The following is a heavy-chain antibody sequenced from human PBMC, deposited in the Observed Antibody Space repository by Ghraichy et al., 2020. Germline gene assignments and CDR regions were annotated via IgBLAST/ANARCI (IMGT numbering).Heavy chain of an antibody. V-gene: IGHV1-2*02. J-gene: IGHJ6*02. CDR1: GYTFTGYY. CDR2: INPNSGGT. Sequence: ASVKVSCKASGYTFTGYYMHWVRQAPGQGLEWMGWINPNSGGTNYAQKFQGRVTMTRDTSISTAYMELSRLRSDDTAVYYCARTSLYNWNYVYYYYYYGMDVWGQGTTVTVSS. CDR3: ARTSLYNWNYVYYYYYYGMDV. D-gene: IGHD1-7*01.